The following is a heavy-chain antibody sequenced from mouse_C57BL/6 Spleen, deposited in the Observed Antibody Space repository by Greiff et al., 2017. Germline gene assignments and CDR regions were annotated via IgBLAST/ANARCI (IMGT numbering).Heavy chain of an antibody. Sequence: EVQRVESGGGLVQPKGSLKLSCAASGFSFNTYAMNWVRQAPGKGLEWVARIRSKSNNYATYYADSVKDRFTISRDDSESMLYLQMNNLKTEDTAMYYCVRQAYYGSSPWYFDVWGTGTTVTVSS. D-gene: IGHD1-1*01. J-gene: IGHJ1*03. CDR1: GFSFNTYA. CDR3: VRQAYYGSSPWYFDV. CDR2: IRSKSNNYAT. V-gene: IGHV10-1*01.